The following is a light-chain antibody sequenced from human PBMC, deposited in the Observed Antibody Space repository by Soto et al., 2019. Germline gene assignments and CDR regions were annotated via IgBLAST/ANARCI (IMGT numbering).Light chain of an antibody. V-gene: IGKV4-1*01. CDR1: QRVLYSSNTNNY. J-gene: IGKJ2*01. CDR2: WAS. CDR3: QQYYIMPYT. Sequence: DIVMTQSPDSLAVSLGERATINCKSIQRVLYSSNTNNYLAWYQQKPGQPPKLLIYWASTRESGVPDRFSGSGSGTDFTLTISSPRAEDVAVYYCQQYYIMPYTFGQGTKLDIK.